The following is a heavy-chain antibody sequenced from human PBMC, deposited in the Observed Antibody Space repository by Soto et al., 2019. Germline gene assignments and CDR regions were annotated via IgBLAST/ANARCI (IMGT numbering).Heavy chain of an antibody. J-gene: IGHJ4*02. D-gene: IGHD3-10*01. CDR2: ISWNSGSI. CDR3: AKDNGLLWFGGVDY. V-gene: IGHV3-9*01. CDR1: GFTFDDYA. Sequence: GGSLRLSCAASGFTFDDYAMHWVRQAPGKGLEWVSSISWNSGSIGYADSVKGRFTISRDNAKNFLYLLMNSLRAEDTALYYCAKDNGLLWFGGVDYWGQGTLVTVSS.